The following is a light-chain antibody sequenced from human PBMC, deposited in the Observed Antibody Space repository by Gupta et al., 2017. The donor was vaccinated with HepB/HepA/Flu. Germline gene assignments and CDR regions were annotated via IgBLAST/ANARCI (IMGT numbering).Light chain of an antibody. CDR1: KLGDKY. CDR3: QEWDNTNVV. V-gene: IGLV3-1*01. J-gene: IGLJ2*01. CDR2: QDN. Sequence: SYELTQPPSVSVSPGQTASITCSGDKLGDKYACWYQQKPGQSPVLVIYQDNKRPSGIPERFSGSNSGNTATLTISGTQAVDEAYYYCQEWDNTNVVFGGGTKLTVL.